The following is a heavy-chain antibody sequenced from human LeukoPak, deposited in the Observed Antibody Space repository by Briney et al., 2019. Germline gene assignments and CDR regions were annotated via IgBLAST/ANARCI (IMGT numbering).Heavy chain of an antibody. CDR1: GGTFSSYA. V-gene: IGHV1-69*05. Sequence: AASVKVSCKASGGTFSSYAISWVRQAPGQGLEWMGGIIPIFGTAKYAQKFQGRVTITTDESTSTAYMELSSLRSEDTAVYYCANIGPRAVAGTHNWFDPWGQGTLVTVSS. J-gene: IGHJ5*02. CDR2: IIPIFGTA. CDR3: ANIGPRAVAGTHNWFDP. D-gene: IGHD6-19*01.